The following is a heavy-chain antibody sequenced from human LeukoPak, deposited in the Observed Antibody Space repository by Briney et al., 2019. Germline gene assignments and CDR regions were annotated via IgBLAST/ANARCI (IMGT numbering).Heavy chain of an antibody. V-gene: IGHV3-7*01. D-gene: IGHD6-13*01. CDR3: ARDGTAAGLYFDL. CDR2: IKQDGGEK. J-gene: IGHJ4*01. CDR1: GFTFSSYW. Sequence: GGSLRLSCAVSGFTFSSYWMNLVRQAPGKGLEWVASIKQDGGEKSYVDSVKGRFTISRDNAKNSLYLQMSSLRAEDTAVYYCARDGTAAGLYFDLWGQGTLVTVSS.